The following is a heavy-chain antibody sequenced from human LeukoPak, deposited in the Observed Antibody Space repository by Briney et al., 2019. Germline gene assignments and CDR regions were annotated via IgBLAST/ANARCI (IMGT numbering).Heavy chain of an antibody. Sequence: SETLSLTCAVSGGSISSNSYYWGWIRQPPGKGLEWIGSIYYSGSTYYNPSLKSRVTISVDTSKNQFSLKLSSVTAADTAVYYCARVRGSSWNRDYYYHYMDVWGKGTTVTISS. J-gene: IGHJ6*03. CDR3: ARVRGSSWNRDYYYHYMDV. CDR1: GGSISSNSYY. CDR2: IYYSGST. V-gene: IGHV4-39*07. D-gene: IGHD6-13*01.